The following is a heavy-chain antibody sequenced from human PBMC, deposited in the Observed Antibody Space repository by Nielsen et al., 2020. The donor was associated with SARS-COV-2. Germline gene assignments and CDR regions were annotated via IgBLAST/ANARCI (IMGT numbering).Heavy chain of an antibody. V-gene: IGHV1-46*01. CDR1: GYTFTSYY. Sequence: ASVKVSCKASGYTFTSYYMHWVRQAPGQGLEWMGIINPSGGSTSYAQKFQGRVTMTRNTSISTAYMELSSLRSEDTAVYYCAIHSSWYAFDYWGQGTLVTVSS. D-gene: IGHD6-13*01. J-gene: IGHJ4*02. CDR3: AIHSSWYAFDY. CDR2: INPSGGST.